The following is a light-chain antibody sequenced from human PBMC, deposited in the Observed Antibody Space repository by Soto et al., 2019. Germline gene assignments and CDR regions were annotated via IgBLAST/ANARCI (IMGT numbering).Light chain of an antibody. Sequence: QSVLTQPASVSGSLGQSITISCSGTSSDVGAYNYVSWYQQYPGKAPKLMIYHVTDRPSGVSNRFSGSKSGNTASLTFSGLQAEDEANYYCCSYTTRNTFVFGTGTKVTVL. J-gene: IGLJ1*01. CDR1: SSDVGAYNY. V-gene: IGLV2-14*01. CDR2: HVT. CDR3: CSYTTRNTFV.